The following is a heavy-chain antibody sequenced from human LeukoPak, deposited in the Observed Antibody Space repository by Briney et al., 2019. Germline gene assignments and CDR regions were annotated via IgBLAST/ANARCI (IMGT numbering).Heavy chain of an antibody. D-gene: IGHD3-22*01. CDR3: ARGSHSGYYY. J-gene: IGHJ4*02. CDR2: ISSSGSTI. V-gene: IGHV3-11*01. CDR1: GFTVSSNY. Sequence: PGGSLRLSCAASGFTVSSNYMSWVRQAPGKGLEWVSYISSSGSTIYYADSVKGRFTISRDNAKNSLYLQMNSLRAEDTAVYYCARGSHSGYYYWGQGTLVTVSS.